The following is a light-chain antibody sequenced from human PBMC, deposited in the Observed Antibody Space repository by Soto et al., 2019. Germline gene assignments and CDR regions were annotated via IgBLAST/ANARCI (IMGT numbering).Light chain of an antibody. CDR3: QQYNSYHLT. Sequence: DIQMTQSPSTLSASVGDRVTITCRASQSISSWLAWYQQKPGKAPKLLTYKASSLESGVPSRFSGSGSGTEFTLTISSLQPDDFATYYCQQYNSYHLTFGGGTKVEIK. V-gene: IGKV1-5*03. CDR2: KAS. J-gene: IGKJ4*01. CDR1: QSISSW.